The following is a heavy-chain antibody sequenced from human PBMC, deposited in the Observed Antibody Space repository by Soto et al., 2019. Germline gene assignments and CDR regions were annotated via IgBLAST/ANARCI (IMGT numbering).Heavy chain of an antibody. CDR1: SGSFSDYS. D-gene: IGHD6-13*01. J-gene: IGHJ4*02. CDR2: ITPSGTT. CDR3: VRVAGSASWYETDS. V-gene: IGHV4-34*01. Sequence: KPSETLSLTCAVYSGSFSDYSWNWIRQPPGKGLEWIGEITPSGTTNCNPSLKSRVTISVDTSRNQLSLKLSSVTAADTAVYFCVRVAGSASWYETDSWGQGILVTVSS.